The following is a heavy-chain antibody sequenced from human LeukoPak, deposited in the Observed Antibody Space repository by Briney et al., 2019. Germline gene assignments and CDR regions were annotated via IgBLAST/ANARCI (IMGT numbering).Heavy chain of an antibody. Sequence: SETLSLTCTVSGGSISRYYWSWIRQPPGKGLEWIGYIYYSGSSNYNPSLKSRVTISVDTSKNQFSLNLSSVTAADTAVYYCARRGGSPLGAFDIWGQGTMVTVSS. D-gene: IGHD1-26*01. CDR2: IYYSGSS. CDR3: ARRGGSPLGAFDI. V-gene: IGHV4-59*01. CDR1: GGSISRYY. J-gene: IGHJ3*02.